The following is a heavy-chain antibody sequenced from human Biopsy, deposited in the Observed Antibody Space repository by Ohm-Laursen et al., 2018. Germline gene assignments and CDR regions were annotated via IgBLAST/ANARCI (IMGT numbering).Heavy chain of an antibody. CDR2: MIPSSGKT. V-gene: IGHV1-8*01. CDR3: ARFPLGAYDDSGSYRAVEHWYFDL. D-gene: IGHD3-22*01. CDR1: GYSFSTYD. Sequence: ESSVKVSCKASGYSFSTYDVNWVRQARGQGLEWMGWMIPSSGKTGYAQRFQGRVTLTADKSTTTAYMELSSLRSEDTAIYYCARFPLGAYDDSGSYRAVEHWYFDLWGRGTLVTVSS. J-gene: IGHJ2*01.